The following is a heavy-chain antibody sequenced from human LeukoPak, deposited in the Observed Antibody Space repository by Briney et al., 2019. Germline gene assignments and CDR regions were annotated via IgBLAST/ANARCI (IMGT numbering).Heavy chain of an antibody. D-gene: IGHD2-15*01. J-gene: IGHJ4*02. Sequence: PGGSLRLSCAASGFTFSNAWMSWVRQAPGKGLEWVSGINWNGGSTGYADSVKGRFTISRDNSKNSLFLQLNSLRAEDTALYYCASSMPCIQRPSSSGNCYYFDYWGQGALVTVSS. CDR2: INWNGGST. V-gene: IGHV3-20*04. CDR3: ASSMPCIQRPSSSGNCYYFDY. CDR1: GFTFSNAW.